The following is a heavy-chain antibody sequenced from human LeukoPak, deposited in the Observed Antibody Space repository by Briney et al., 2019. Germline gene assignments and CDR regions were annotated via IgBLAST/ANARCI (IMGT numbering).Heavy chain of an antibody. D-gene: IGHD2/OR15-2a*01. CDR3: GRGPPFDQAFDY. CDR2: INTDGSST. V-gene: IGHV3-74*01. CDR1: GFTFSSYW. J-gene: IGHJ4*02. Sequence: TGGSLRLSCAASGFTFSSYWMHWVRQAPGKGLVWVSRINTDGSSTTYADSVKGRFTISRDNAKNTLYLQMDSLRVEDTAVYYCGRGPPFDQAFDYWGQGTLVTVSS.